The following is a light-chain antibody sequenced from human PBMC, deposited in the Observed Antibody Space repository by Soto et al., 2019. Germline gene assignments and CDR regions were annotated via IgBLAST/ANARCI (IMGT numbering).Light chain of an antibody. CDR1: QGTSNY. Sequence: DIQMTQSPSSLSASVGDRVTITCRASQGTSNYLAWYQQKPGKVPKLLIYAASTLQSVVPSRFSGSGSGTDFTLTISSLQPEDGATYYCQKYNSGPPTFGQGTKVVIK. CDR3: QKYNSGPPT. CDR2: AAS. V-gene: IGKV1-27*01. J-gene: IGKJ1*01.